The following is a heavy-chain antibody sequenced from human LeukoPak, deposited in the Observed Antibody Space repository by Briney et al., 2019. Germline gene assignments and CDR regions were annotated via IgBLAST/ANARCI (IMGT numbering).Heavy chain of an antibody. J-gene: IGHJ6*03. CDR3: ARDSYDSSGYYLNAHYYYMDV. V-gene: IGHV4-59*01. D-gene: IGHD3-22*01. CDR1: GGSISSYY. CDR2: IYYSGST. Sequence: SETLSLTCTVSGGSISSYYWSWIRQPPGKGLEWIGYIYYSGSTNYNPSLKSRVTISVDTSKNQFSLKLSSVTAADTAVYYCARDSYDSSGYYLNAHYYYMDVWGKGTTVTVSS.